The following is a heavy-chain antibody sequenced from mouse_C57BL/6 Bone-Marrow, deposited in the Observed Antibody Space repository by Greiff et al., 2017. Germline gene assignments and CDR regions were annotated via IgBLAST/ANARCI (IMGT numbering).Heavy chain of an antibody. Sequence: EVHLVESGPGLVKPSQSLSLTCSVTGYSITSGYYWNWIRQFPGNKLEWMGYISYDGSNNYNPSLKNRISITRDTSKNQFFLKLNSVTTEDTATYYCAREGDYDPFAYWGQGTLVTVSA. CDR1: GYSITSGYY. V-gene: IGHV3-6*01. CDR2: ISYDGSN. CDR3: AREGDYDPFAY. J-gene: IGHJ3*01. D-gene: IGHD2-4*01.